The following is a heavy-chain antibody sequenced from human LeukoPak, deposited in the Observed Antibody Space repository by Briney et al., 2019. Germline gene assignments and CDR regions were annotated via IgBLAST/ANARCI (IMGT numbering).Heavy chain of an antibody. J-gene: IGHJ3*02. V-gene: IGHV3-30*18. D-gene: IGHD3-10*01. CDR1: GFTFSSYG. Sequence: PGRSLRLSCAASGFTFSSYGMHWVRQAPGKGLEWVAVISYDGSNKYYADSVKGRFTISRDNSKNTLYLQMNSLRAEDTAVYYCAKDLMVRGVIPADAFDIWGQGTMVTVSS. CDR3: AKDLMVRGVIPADAFDI. CDR2: ISYDGSNK.